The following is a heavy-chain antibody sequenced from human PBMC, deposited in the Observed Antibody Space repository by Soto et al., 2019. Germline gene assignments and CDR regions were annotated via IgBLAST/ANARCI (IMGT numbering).Heavy chain of an antibody. V-gene: IGHV5-51*01. CDR3: ARFSAAAGTRWFDP. J-gene: IGHJ5*02. CDR2: IYLGDSAT. Sequence: PVESLKICCKVSGYSFTSYWIAWVRQMPGKGLEWMGIIYLGDSATRYSPSFQGQVTISADKSISTAFLQWSSLKASDTAMYYCARFSAAAGTRWFDPWGQGTLVTVSS. CDR1: GYSFTSYW. D-gene: IGHD6-13*01.